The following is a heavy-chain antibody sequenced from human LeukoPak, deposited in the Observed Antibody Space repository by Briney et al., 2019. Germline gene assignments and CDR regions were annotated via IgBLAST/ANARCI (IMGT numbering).Heavy chain of an antibody. D-gene: IGHD3-22*01. J-gene: IGHJ4*02. CDR1: GGTFSSYA. CDR3: ASEGGYVPGVDY. Sequence: SVKVSCKASGGTFSSYAISWVRQAPGQGLEWMGGIIPIFGTANYAQKFQGRVTITADESTSTAYMELSSLRSEDTAVYYCASEGGYVPGVDYWGQGTLVTVSS. CDR2: IIPIFGTA. V-gene: IGHV1-69*01.